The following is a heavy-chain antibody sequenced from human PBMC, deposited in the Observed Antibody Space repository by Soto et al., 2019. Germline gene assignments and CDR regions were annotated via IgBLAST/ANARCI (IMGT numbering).Heavy chain of an antibody. CDR1: GFTFNSYA. J-gene: IGHJ4*02. D-gene: IGHD1-1*01. Sequence: EVQLLESGGGLVQPGGSLRLSCAASGFTFNSYAMSWVRQAPGKGLEWVSAISGSGDSTSYADSVKGRFTISGDNSKNTLYLQMNSLSAEDTAVYYCAKEDLERDYFDYWGQGTLVTDSS. V-gene: IGHV3-23*01. CDR2: ISGSGDST. CDR3: AKEDLERDYFDY.